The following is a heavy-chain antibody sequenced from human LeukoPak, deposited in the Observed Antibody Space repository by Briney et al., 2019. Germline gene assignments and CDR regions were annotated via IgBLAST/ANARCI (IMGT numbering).Heavy chain of an antibody. CDR2: INAGNGNT. J-gene: IGHJ4*02. CDR1: GYTFTSYG. V-gene: IGHV1-3*01. CDR3: ARGGGSGSYYKMDY. Sequence: ASVKVSCKASGYTFTSYGISWVRQAPGQRLEWMGWINAGNGNTKYSQKFQGRVTITRDTSARTAYMELSSLRSEDTAVYYCARGGGSGSYYKMDYWGQGTLVTVSS. D-gene: IGHD3-10*01.